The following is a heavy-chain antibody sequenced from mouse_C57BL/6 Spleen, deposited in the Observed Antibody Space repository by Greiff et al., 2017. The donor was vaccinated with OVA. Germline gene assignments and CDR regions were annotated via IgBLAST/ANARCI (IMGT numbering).Heavy chain of an antibody. V-gene: IGHV5-12*01. CDR2: ISNGGGST. D-gene: IGHD3-2*02. J-gene: IGHJ2*01. Sequence: EVQGVESGGGLVQPGGSLKLSCAASGFTFSDYYMYWVRQTPEKRLEWVAYISNGGGSTYYPDTVKGRFTISRDNAKNTLYLQMSRLKSEDTAMYYCARGDSSGPFDYWGQGTTLTVSS. CDR3: ARGDSSGPFDY. CDR1: GFTFSDYY.